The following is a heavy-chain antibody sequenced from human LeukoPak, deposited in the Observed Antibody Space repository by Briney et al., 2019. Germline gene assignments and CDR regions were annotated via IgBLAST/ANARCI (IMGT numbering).Heavy chain of an antibody. V-gene: IGHV3-66*01. CDR1: GFTVSSTY. CDR2: IYSGGST. CDR3: AYTRYFHWSPDY. Sequence: GGSLRLSCAASGFTVSSTYMSWVRQAPGKGLEWVSVIYSGGSTYYADSVKGRFTISRDNSKNTLYLQMNSLRAEDTAVYYCAYTRYFHWSPDYWGQGTLVTVSS. J-gene: IGHJ4*02. D-gene: IGHD3-9*01.